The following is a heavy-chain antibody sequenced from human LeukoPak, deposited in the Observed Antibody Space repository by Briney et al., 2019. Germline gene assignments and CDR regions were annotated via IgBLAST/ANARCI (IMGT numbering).Heavy chain of an antibody. D-gene: IGHD3-3*01. CDR1: GGSISSYY. J-gene: IGHJ4*02. Sequence: SETLSLTCTVAGGSISSYYWTWIRQPAGKGLEWIGRIYSSGSSNYNPSLKSRVTMSVDTSKNQFSLKLNSVTAADTAVYYCASGDFWSGYYHIDYWGQGTLVTVSS. V-gene: IGHV4-4*07. CDR3: ASGDFWSGYYHIDY. CDR2: IYSSGSS.